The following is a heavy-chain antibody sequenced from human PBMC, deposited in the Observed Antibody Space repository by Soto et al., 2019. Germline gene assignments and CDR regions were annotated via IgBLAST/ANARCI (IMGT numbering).Heavy chain of an antibody. CDR2: IKQDGSEK. J-gene: IGHJ6*02. Sequence: GGSLRLSWAACGFTFSSYWMSWVRQAPGKGLEWVANIKQDGSEKYYVDSVKGRFTISRDNAKNSLYLQMNSLRAEDTAVYYCARRGWGYYYYGMDVWGQGTTIIFSS. D-gene: IGHD7-27*01. CDR1: GFTFSSYW. V-gene: IGHV3-7*01. CDR3: ARRGWGYYYYGMDV.